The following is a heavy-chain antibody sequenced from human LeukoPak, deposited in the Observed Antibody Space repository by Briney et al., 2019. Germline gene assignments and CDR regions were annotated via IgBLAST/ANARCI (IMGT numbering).Heavy chain of an antibody. V-gene: IGHV3-74*01. CDR2: INSDGSST. CDR3: ARDTRDSSSFYYYYYGMDV. D-gene: IGHD6-6*01. J-gene: IGHJ6*02. Sequence: PGGSLRLSCAASEFTFSSYWMHWVRQAPGKGLVWVSRINSDGSSTSYADSVKGRFTISRDNAKNTLYLQMNSLRAEDTAVYYCARDTRDSSSFYYYYYGMDVWGQGTTVTVSS. CDR1: EFTFSSYW.